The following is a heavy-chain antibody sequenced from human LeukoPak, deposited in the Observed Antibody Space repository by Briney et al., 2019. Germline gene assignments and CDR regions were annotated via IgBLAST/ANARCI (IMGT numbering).Heavy chain of an antibody. CDR2: IYTSGST. CDR1: GGSFSGYY. J-gene: IGHJ4*02. V-gene: IGHV4-59*10. Sequence: SETLSLTCAVYGGSFSGYYWSWIRQPPGKGLEWIGRIYTSGSTNYNPSLKSRVTMSVDTSKNQFSLKLSSVTAADTAVYYCASTYDFWSGYYFDYWGQGTLVTVSS. CDR3: ASTYDFWSGYYFDY. D-gene: IGHD3-3*01.